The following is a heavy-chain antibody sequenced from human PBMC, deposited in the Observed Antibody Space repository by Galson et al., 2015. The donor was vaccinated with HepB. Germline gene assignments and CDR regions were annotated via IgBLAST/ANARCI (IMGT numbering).Heavy chain of an antibody. CDR2: ISRGGNTR. Sequence: SLRLSCATSGFSFSSFWMNWVRQVPGKGLLWVSRISRGGNTRNYADSVEGRFTISRDNANNALYLEMNSLRAEDTAVYYGARGASYYDWTGYPDEKYCGMDVWGQGTTVIVSS. J-gene: IGHJ6*02. CDR1: GFSFSSFW. CDR3: ARGASYYDWTGYPDEKYCGMDV. D-gene: IGHD3/OR15-3a*01. V-gene: IGHV3-74*01.